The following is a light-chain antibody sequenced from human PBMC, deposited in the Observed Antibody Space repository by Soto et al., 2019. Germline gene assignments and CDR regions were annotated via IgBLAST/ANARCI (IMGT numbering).Light chain of an antibody. CDR3: QQYYSYPI. Sequence: AIRMTQSPSSLSASTGDRVTITCRASQGISSYLAWYQQKPGKAPKLLIYAASTLQSGVPSRFSGSGSGTDFTLTISSLQSEDFATYYCQQYYSYPIFGQGTKVDIK. J-gene: IGKJ1*01. CDR1: QGISSY. CDR2: AAS. V-gene: IGKV1-8*01.